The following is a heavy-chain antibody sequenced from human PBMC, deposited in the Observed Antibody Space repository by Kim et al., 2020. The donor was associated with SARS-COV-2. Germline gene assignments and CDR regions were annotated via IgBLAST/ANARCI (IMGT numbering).Heavy chain of an antibody. V-gene: IGHV3-53*04. CDR3: AREPVRSSSGWYVRSYVMDV. CDR1: GFTVSSNY. D-gene: IGHD6-19*01. J-gene: IGHJ6*01. CDR2: IYSGGST. Sequence: GGSLRLSCAASGFTVSSNYMSWVRQAPGKGLEWVSVIYSGGSTYYADSVKGRFTISRHNSKNTLYLQMNSLRAEDTAVYYCAREPVRSSSGWYVRSYVMDVGGQGTTVTVSS.